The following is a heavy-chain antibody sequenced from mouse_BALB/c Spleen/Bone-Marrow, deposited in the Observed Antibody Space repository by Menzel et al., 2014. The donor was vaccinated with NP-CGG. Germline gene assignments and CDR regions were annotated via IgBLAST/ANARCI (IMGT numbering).Heavy chain of an antibody. V-gene: IGHV5-4*02. D-gene: IGHD1-1*01. J-gene: IGHJ1*01. CDR2: ISDGGSYT. CDR3: ARDSYYYGSSYWYFDV. CDR1: GFTSSDYY. Sequence: EVQLVESGGGLVKPGGSLKLSCAASGFTSSDYYMYWVRQTPEKGLEWVATISDGGSYTYYPDSVKGRFTISRDNAKNSLYLQMTSLKSEDTAMYYCARDSYYYGSSYWYFDVWGAGTTVTVSS.